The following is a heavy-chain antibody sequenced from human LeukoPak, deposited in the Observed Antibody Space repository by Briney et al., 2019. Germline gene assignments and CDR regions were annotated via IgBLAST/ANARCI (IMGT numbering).Heavy chain of an antibody. CDR2: ISGSGGST. CDR1: GFTFSSYA. Sequence: GGSLRLSCAASGFTFSSYAMSWVRQAPGKGLEWVSAISGSGGSTYYADSVKGRFTISRDNSKNTLYLQMNSLRAEDTAVYYCAKAPTADIVVVPAAHWGIKGYYYYYGMDVWGQGTTVTVSS. D-gene: IGHD2-2*01. J-gene: IGHJ6*02. V-gene: IGHV3-23*01. CDR3: AKAPTADIVVVPAAHWGIKGYYYYYGMDV.